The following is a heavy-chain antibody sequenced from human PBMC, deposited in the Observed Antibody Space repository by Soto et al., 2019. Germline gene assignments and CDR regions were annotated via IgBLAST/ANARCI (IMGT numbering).Heavy chain of an antibody. CDR1: GLNFSSYS. V-gene: IGHV3-21*01. Sequence: PGGSLRLSCAATGLNFSSYSMNWFRQAPGKGLEWVSSISSSSSCIYYADSVKGRLTISRDNAKNSLYLQMNSLRAEDTAVYYCARGGREAASLYYYYGMDVWGQGTTVTVSS. J-gene: IGHJ6*02. D-gene: IGHD2-15*01. CDR2: ISSSSSCI. CDR3: ARGGREAASLYYYYGMDV.